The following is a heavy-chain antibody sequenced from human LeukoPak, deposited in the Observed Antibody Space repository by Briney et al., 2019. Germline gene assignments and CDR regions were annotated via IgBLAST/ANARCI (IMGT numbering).Heavy chain of an antibody. V-gene: IGHV5-51*01. Sequence: GESLKISCKGSGYSFTSYWIGWVRQMPGKGLEWMGIIYPGDSDTRYSPSFQGQVTISADKSISTAYLQWSSLKASDTAMYYCARRVGRIAARPRAFDIWGQGTMVTVSS. J-gene: IGHJ3*02. CDR3: ARRVGRIAARPRAFDI. CDR1: GYSFTSYW. D-gene: IGHD6-6*01. CDR2: IYPGDSDT.